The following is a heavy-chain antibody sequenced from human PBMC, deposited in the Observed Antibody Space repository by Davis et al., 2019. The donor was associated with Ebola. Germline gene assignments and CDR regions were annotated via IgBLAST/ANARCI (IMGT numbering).Heavy chain of an antibody. CDR1: GYTFTSYG. V-gene: IGHV1-18*01. J-gene: IGHJ4*02. Sequence: ASVKVSCKASGYTFTSYGISWLRPAPGQGLEWMGWTSAYNGNTNYAQKLQGSVTMTTDTSTSTAYMVLRSLRSDDTAVYYCARGWGNSLGNDFWGQGTLVTVSS. D-gene: IGHD4-23*01. CDR2: TSAYNGNT. CDR3: ARGWGNSLGNDF.